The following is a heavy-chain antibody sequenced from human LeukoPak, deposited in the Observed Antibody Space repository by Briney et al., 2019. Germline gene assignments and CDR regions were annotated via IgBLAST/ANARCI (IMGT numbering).Heavy chain of an antibody. CDR1: GGTFTIYA. J-gene: IGHJ5*02. CDR3: ARELPPAPTRVGLVSWFDP. Sequence: ASVKVSCKASGGTFTIYAISWVSQAPGQGLEWMGGILPIFGTANYAQKCQVRVTITADESTSTAYMELSSLRSEDTAVYYCARELPPAPTRVGLVSWFDPWGQGTLVTVSS. D-gene: IGHD1-26*01. V-gene: IGHV1-69*13. CDR2: ILPIFGTA.